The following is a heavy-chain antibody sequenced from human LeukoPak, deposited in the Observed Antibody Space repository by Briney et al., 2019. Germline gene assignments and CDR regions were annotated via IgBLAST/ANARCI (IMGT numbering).Heavy chain of an antibody. CDR2: INPNSGGT. CDR1: GYTFTRYY. J-gene: IGHJ5*02. CDR3: ARRHYDSTSGWFDP. V-gene: IGHV1-2*02. Sequence: GASVKVSCKASGYTFTRYYMHWVRQAPGQGLEWMGWINPNSGGTNYAQKFQGRVTMTRDTSISTVYMELSRLRSDDTAVCYCARRHYDSTSGWFDPWGQGTLVTVSS. D-gene: IGHD3-22*01.